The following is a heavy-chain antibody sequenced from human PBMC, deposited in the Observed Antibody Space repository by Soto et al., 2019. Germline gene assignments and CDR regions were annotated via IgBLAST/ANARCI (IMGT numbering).Heavy chain of an antibody. D-gene: IGHD5-12*01. V-gene: IGHV3-23*01. CDR1: EFTFSSYA. CDR3: AKGHGMATINPFDY. CDR2: ISGSGGST. Sequence: VGSLRLSCTASEFTFSSYAMSWVRKTPGKGLEWVSAISGSGGSTYYADSVKGRFTISRDNSKNTLYLQMNGLRAEDTAVYYCAKGHGMATINPFDYWGQGTLVTVS. J-gene: IGHJ4*02.